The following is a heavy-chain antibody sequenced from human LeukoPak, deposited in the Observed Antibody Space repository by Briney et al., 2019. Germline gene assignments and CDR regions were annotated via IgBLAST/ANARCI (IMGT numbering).Heavy chain of an antibody. V-gene: IGHV4-59*08. CDR3: ARRGVVVRGVMPSYYGMDV. CDR2: IYYSGST. Sequence: SETLSLTCTVSGGSIGSYYWSWIRQPPGKGLEWIGHIYYSGSTNYNPSLKSRVTISVDTSKNRFSLKLSSVTAADTAVYYCARRGVVVRGVMPSYYGMDVWGQGTTVTVSS. CDR1: GGSIGSYY. D-gene: IGHD3-10*01. J-gene: IGHJ6*02.